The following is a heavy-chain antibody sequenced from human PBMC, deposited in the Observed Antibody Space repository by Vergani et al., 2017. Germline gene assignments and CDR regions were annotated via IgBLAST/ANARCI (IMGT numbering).Heavy chain of an antibody. V-gene: IGHV3-15*01. CDR2: IKSNADGGSA. D-gene: IGHD3-22*01. CDR1: EFTFSDVW. CDR3: TAEREVAFYYPFYPMDV. Sequence: GQLVESGGGLVKPGGSLRLSCAASEFTFSDVWMSWVRQAPGKGLEWVARIKSNADGGSADYAASVKGRFIISRDDSKNFLYLQMNSLKIEDTALYFCTAEREVAFYYPFYPMDVWGRGTTFTVPS. J-gene: IGHJ6*03.